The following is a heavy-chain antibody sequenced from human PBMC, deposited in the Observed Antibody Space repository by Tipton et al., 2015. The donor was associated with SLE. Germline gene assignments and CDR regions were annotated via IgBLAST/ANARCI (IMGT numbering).Heavy chain of an antibody. V-gene: IGHV4-39*07. CDR2: FHYSGHT. CDR3: ARDSFVADDAFDI. D-gene: IGHD2-21*01. CDR1: GGAIGSSDYY. Sequence: TLSLTCTVSGGAIGSSDYYWAWIRQPPGKGLEWIGSFHYSGHTYYSPSLKSRVTISADRSKNQFSLNLKSVTAADSAVYYCARDSFVADDAFDIWGQGLLVAVSS. J-gene: IGHJ3*02.